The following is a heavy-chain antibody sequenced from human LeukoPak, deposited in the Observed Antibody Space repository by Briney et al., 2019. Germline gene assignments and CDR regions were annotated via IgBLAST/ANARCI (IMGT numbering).Heavy chain of an antibody. Sequence: ASVKLCCKASGYTYTSYDINWVRQATGQGLEWMGWMNPNSGNTGYAQKFQGRVTMTSNTSISTAYMELSSLRSEDTAVYYCARVSVTTFGTDAFDIWGQGTMVTVSS. CDR1: GYTYTSYD. D-gene: IGHD4-11*01. V-gene: IGHV1-8*01. J-gene: IGHJ3*02. CDR2: MNPNSGNT. CDR3: ARVSVTTFGTDAFDI.